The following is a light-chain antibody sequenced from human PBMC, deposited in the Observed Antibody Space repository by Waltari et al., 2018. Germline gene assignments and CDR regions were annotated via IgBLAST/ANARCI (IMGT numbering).Light chain of an antibody. J-gene: IGKJ1*01. CDR1: QSVSSY. CDR2: DAS. V-gene: IGKV3-11*01. Sequence: EIVLTQSPATLSLSPGERVTLSCRASQSVSSYLLWYQQKPGQTPRLLIYDASNRATDIPARFSGSGSGTDFSLTISSLEPEDFAVYYCQQRSNWPWTFGQGTKVEIK. CDR3: QQRSNWPWT.